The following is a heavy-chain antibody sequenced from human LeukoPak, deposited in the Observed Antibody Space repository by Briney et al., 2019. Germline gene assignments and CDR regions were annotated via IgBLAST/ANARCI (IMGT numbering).Heavy chain of an antibody. D-gene: IGHD3-3*01. V-gene: IGHV3-21*01. CDR1: GFTFSSYS. J-gene: IGHJ4*02. CDR3: ATLKNNFWSGLYYFDY. CDR2: ISSSSSYI. Sequence: PGGSLRLSCAASGFTFSSYSMNWVRQAPGKGLEWVSSISSSSSYIYYADSVKGRFTISRDNAKNSLYLQMNSLRAEDTAVYYCATLKNNFWSGLYYFDYWGQGTLVTVSS.